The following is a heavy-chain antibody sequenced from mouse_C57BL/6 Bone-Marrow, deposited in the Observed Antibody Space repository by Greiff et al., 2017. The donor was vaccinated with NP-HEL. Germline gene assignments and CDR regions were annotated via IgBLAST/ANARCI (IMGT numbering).Heavy chain of an antibody. CDR1: GFNIKDDY. J-gene: IGHJ1*03. CDR2: IDPENGDT. CDR3: TTEGTVVATDFDV. V-gene: IGHV14-4*01. D-gene: IGHD1-1*01. Sequence: EVKLQQSGAELVRPGASVKLSCTASGFNIKDDYMHWVKQRPEQGLEWIGWIDPENGDTEYASKFQGKATITADTSSNTAYLQLSSLTSEDTAVYYCTTEGTVVATDFDVWGTGTTVTVSS.